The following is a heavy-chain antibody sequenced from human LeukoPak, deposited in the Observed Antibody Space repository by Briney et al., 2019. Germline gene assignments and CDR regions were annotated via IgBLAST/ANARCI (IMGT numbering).Heavy chain of an antibody. V-gene: IGHV4-39*01. D-gene: IGHD4-11*01. J-gene: IGHJ4*02. CDR2: IYYSGST. Sequence: SETLSLTCTVSGGSISSSSYYWGWIRQPPGKGLEWIGSIYYSGSTYYNPSLKSRVTISVDTSKNQFSLKLSSVTAADTAVYYCARHGREITVTTIGYWGQGTLVTVSS. CDR1: GGSISSSSYY. CDR3: ARHGREITVTTIGY.